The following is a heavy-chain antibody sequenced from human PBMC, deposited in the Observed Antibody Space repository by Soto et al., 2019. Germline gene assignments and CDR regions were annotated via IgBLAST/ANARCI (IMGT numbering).Heavy chain of an antibody. CDR3: ARDRGTTCFDY. CDR1: GFTFSSYG. Sequence: QVQLVESGGGVVQPGRSLRLSCAASGFTFSSYGMHWVRQAPGKGLEWVAVIWYDGSNKYYADSVKGRFTISRDNSKNTLYLQMNSLRAEDTAVYYCARDRGTTCFDYWGQGTLVTVSS. V-gene: IGHV3-33*01. J-gene: IGHJ4*02. CDR2: IWYDGSNK. D-gene: IGHD4-17*01.